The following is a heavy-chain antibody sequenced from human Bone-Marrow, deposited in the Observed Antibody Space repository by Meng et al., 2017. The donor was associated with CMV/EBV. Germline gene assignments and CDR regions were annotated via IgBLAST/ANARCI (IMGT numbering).Heavy chain of an antibody. CDR3: AKDLFPYQMTGFGMDY. CDR1: GFTFSNYA. CDR2: ISYDGSHK. V-gene: IGHV3-30*04. J-gene: IGHJ4*02. Sequence: GESLKISCVASGFTFSNYAMHWVRQAPGKGLEWVAVISYDGSHKYYADSVKGRFTISRDNSKNTLYLQVTSLRAEDTAVYYCAKDLFPYQMTGFGMDYWGQGTLVTVSS. D-gene: IGHD2-2*01.